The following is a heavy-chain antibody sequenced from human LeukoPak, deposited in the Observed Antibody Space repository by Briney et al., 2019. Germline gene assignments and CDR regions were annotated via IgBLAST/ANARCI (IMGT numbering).Heavy chain of an antibody. CDR1: GGSFSGYY. J-gene: IGHJ6*03. CDR2: INHSGST. V-gene: IGHV4-34*01. CDR3: ARGPRTGYYMDV. D-gene: IGHD1-1*01. Sequence: SETLSLTCAVYGGSFSGYYWSWIRQPPGKGLEWIGEINHSGSTNYNPSLKSRVTISVDTSKNQFSLKLSSVTAADTAVYYCARGPRTGYYMDVWGKGTTVTVSS.